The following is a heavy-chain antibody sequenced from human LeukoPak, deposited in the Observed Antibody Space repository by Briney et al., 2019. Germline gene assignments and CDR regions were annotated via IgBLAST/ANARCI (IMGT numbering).Heavy chain of an antibody. J-gene: IGHJ4*02. V-gene: IGHV3-7*01. CDR2: IKQEGSER. CDR1: GFTFRSYW. CDR3: ARDFQNIATDY. Sequence: GGSLRLSCVASGFTFRSYWMTWVRQAPGKGLDWVANIKQEGSERSYVDSVKGRFTISRDDAKNSLYLQMNSLRPEDTAVYFCARDFQNIATDYWGRGTPVTVSS. D-gene: IGHD2/OR15-2a*01.